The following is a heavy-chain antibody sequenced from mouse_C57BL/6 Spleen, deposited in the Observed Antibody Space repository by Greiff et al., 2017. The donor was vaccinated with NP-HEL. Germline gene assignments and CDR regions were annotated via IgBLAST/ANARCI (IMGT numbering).Heavy chain of an antibody. CDR3: ARGGLLHYYAMDY. V-gene: IGHV1-26*01. J-gene: IGHJ4*01. CDR1: GYTFTDYY. CDR2: INPNNGGT. Sequence: EVQLQQSGPELVKPGASVKISCKASGYTFTDYYMNWVKQSHGKSLEWIGDINPNNGGTSYNQKFKGKATLTVDKSSSTAYMELRSLTSEDSAVYYCARGGLLHYYAMDYWGQGTSVTVSS. D-gene: IGHD1-1*01.